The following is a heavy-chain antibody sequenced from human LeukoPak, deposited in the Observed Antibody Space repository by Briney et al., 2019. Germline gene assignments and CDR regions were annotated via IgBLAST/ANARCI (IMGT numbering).Heavy chain of an antibody. D-gene: IGHD3-22*01. CDR1: GGSLDNSY. V-gene: IGHV4-4*07. CDR3: ARDKAVDSDISGYYYNRGLDC. Sequence: SGTLSLTCSVSGGSLDNSYWNWVRQPAGKGLEWIGRIYATGATEYNPSLRSRVTMSLDTSVNQFSLRLSSVTAADTAVYFCARDKAVDSDISGYYYNRGLDCWGQGTLVTVSS. CDR2: IYATGAT. J-gene: IGHJ4*02.